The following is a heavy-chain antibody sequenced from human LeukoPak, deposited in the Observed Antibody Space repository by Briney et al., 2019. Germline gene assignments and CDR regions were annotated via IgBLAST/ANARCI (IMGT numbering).Heavy chain of an antibody. CDR2: FDPEDGET. CDR1: GYTLTELS. CDR3: AINAYCSSNSCWGNYYYYYMDV. J-gene: IGHJ6*03. Sequence: ASVKVSCKVSGYTLTELSMHWVRQASGKGLEWMGGFDPEDGETIYAQKFQGRVTLTEDTSTDTAYMELSSLRSADTAMYYCAINAYCSSNSCWGNYYYYYMDVWGKGTTVTVSS. D-gene: IGHD2-2*01. V-gene: IGHV1-24*01.